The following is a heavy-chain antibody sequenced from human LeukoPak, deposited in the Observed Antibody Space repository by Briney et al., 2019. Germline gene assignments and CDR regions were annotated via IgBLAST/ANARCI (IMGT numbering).Heavy chain of an antibody. CDR1: GFTFSTYA. CDR2: ISAHGGRT. CDR3: VKGLEDRHDSSGYYSNWFDP. V-gene: IGHV3-23*01. J-gene: IGHJ5*02. D-gene: IGHD3-22*01. Sequence: PGGSLRLSCAASGFTFSTYAMGWVRQAPGKGLEWVSGISAHGGRTYYADSVKGRFTISRHNSQDTLYVQMNSLRAEDTAIYYCVKGLEDRHDSSGYYSNWFDPWGQGTLVTVSS.